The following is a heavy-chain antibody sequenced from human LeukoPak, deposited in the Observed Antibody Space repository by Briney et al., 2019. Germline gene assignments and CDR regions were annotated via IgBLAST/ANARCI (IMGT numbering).Heavy chain of an antibody. Sequence: PGGSLRLSCVASGFTFSTYPMHWVRQAPGKGLEYGSAISSNGGDTYYTNSVKGRFTISRDNAKNTLYLQMGSLRAEDMAVYYCARVRSYDSGVYYYDYWGQGTLVTVSS. J-gene: IGHJ4*02. D-gene: IGHD3-22*01. V-gene: IGHV3-64*01. CDR2: ISSNGGDT. CDR1: GFTFSTYP. CDR3: ARVRSYDSGVYYYDY.